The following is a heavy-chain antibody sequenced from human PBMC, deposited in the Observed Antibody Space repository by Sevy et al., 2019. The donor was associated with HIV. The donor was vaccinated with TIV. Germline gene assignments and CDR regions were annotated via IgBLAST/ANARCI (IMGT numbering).Heavy chain of an antibody. J-gene: IGHJ4*02. D-gene: IGHD3-22*01. V-gene: IGHV1-18*01. CDR3: ARVGGYYYDSTGYFDY. CDR2: ISVYNGNT. Sequence: ASVKVSCKASGYTFTSYGISWVRQAPGQGLEWMGWISVYNGNTNYAQKLQGRVTMTTDTSTSTAYMELRSLRSDDTAVYYCARVGGYYYDSTGYFDYWGQGTLVTVSS. CDR1: GYTFTSYG.